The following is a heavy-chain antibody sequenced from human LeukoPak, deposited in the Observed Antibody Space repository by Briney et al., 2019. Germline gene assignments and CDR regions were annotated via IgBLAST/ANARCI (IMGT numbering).Heavy chain of an antibody. CDR1: GGSISSYY. V-gene: IGHV4-4*07. CDR3: ARGVASGGSHRARYYYMDV. CDR2: IYTSGST. J-gene: IGHJ6*03. Sequence: PSETLSLTCTVSGGSISSYYWSWIRQPAGKGLEWIGRIYTSGSTNYNPSLKSRVTMSVDTSKNQFSLKLSSVTAADTAVYCCARGVASGGSHRARYYYMDVWGKGTTVTISS. D-gene: IGHD2-15*01.